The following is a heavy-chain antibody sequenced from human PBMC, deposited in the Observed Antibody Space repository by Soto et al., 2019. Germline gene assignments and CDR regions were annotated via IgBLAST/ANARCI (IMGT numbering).Heavy chain of an antibody. Sequence: VQLVESGGGVVQPGRSLRLSCAASGFIFSDYAMHWVRQAPGKGLEWVAVISYGGDNKYYADSVRGRFAISRDNLKNTLYLQMNSLNPEDTAVYHCAKARHSTSWYGLEADFWGQGTLVTVSS. J-gene: IGHJ4*02. CDR2: ISYGGDNK. CDR1: GFIFSDYA. V-gene: IGHV3-30*09. D-gene: IGHD6-13*01. CDR3: AKARHSTSWYGLEADF.